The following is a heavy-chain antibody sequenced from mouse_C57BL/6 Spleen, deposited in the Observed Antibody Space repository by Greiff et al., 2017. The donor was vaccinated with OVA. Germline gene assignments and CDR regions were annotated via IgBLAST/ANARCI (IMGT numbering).Heavy chain of an antibody. D-gene: IGHD2-2*01. Sequence: QVQLQQSGAELARPGASVKLSCKASGYTFTSYGISWVKQRTGQGLEWIGEIYPRSGNTYYNEKFKGKATLTADKSSSTAYMELRSLTSEDSAVYFCAREDGYDMGQDFDYWGQGTTLTVSS. J-gene: IGHJ2*01. CDR3: AREDGYDMGQDFDY. CDR2: IYPRSGNT. CDR1: GYTFTSYG. V-gene: IGHV1-81*01.